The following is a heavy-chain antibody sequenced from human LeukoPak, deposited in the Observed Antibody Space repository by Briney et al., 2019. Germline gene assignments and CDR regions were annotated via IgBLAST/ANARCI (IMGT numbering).Heavy chain of an antibody. CDR1: GGSFSGYY. J-gene: IGHJ4*02. D-gene: IGHD3-22*01. V-gene: IGHV4-34*01. CDR3: ASSGNYYDSSGYRQYYFDY. CDR2: INHSGST. Sequence: PSETLSLTCAVYGGSFSGYYWSWIRQPPGKGLEWIGEINHSGSTNYNPSLKSRVTISVDTSKNQFSLKLSSVTAADTAVYYCASSGNYYDSSGYRQYYFDYWGQGTLVTVSS.